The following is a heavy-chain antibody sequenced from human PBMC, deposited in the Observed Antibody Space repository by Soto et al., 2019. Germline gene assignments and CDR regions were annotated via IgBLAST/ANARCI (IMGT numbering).Heavy chain of an antibody. V-gene: IGHV3-15*01. J-gene: IGHJ6*02. D-gene: IGHD2-15*01. CDR1: GFTFSNAW. CDR2: IKSKTDGGTT. CDR3: TTPPWYIVVGNYYYYYGMDV. Sequence: EVQLVESGGGLVKPGGSLRLSCAASGFTFSNAWMSWVRQAPGKGLEWVGRIKSKTDGGTTDYAAPVKVRFTISRDDSKNTLYLQMNSLKTEDTAVYYCTTPPWYIVVGNYYYYYGMDVWGQGTTVTVSS.